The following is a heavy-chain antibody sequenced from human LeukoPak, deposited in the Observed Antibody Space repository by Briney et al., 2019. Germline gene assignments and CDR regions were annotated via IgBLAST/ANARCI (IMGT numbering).Heavy chain of an antibody. J-gene: IGHJ4*02. CDR1: GYTSANYG. CDR2: INTYSGNT. Sequence: ASVKVSCKASGYTSANYGVSWVRQAPGQGLEWMGWINTYSGNTNYAQKLQGRVTMTTDTSTSTAYMELRSLRSDDTAVYYCARGTDLAAGSDYWGQGTLVTVSS. CDR3: ARGTDLAAGSDY. V-gene: IGHV1-18*01. D-gene: IGHD6-13*01.